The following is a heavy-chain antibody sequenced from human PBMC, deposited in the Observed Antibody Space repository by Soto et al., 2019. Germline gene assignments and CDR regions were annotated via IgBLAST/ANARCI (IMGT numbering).Heavy chain of an antibody. CDR1: GGSISSSSCH. CDR3: ATMGTPVTGLYYFDY. Sequence: LSLTCTVSGGSISSSSCHWGWIRQPPGKGLEWIASIKYSGTTYYNPSLKSRVTISVDTSKNQFSLNLSSVTAADTAVYYCATMGTPVTGLYYFDYWGQGTLVTVSS. CDR2: IKYSGTT. D-gene: IGHD4-17*01. J-gene: IGHJ4*02. V-gene: IGHV4-39*01.